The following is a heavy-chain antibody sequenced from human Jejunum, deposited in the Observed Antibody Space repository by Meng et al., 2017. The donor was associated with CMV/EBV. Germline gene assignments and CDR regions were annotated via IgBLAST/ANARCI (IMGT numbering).Heavy chain of an antibody. CDR3: ARGSTWYTYDAFDM. CDR1: EDIFTGHY. V-gene: IGHV1-2*02. J-gene: IGHJ3*02. CDR2: IKANSGGT. D-gene: IGHD6-13*01. Sequence: EDIFTGHYIHWMRQAPGQGLEWMGWIKANSGGTKYAQKFQGRVTMTRDTSITTAYVDLSRLTSDDTAVYYCARGSTWYTYDAFDMWGQGTRVTVSS.